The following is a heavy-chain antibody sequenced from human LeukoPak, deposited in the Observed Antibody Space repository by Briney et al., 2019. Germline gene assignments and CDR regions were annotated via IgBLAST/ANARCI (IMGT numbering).Heavy chain of an antibody. CDR1: GGSISSYY. Sequence: SETLSLTCTVSGGSISSYYWSWSRQPPGKGLEWIGYIYYSGNTNYNPSLKSRVTISVDTSKNQFSLKLSSVTAADTAVYFCARANPPIDYYGMDVWGQGTTVTVSS. CDR3: ARANPPIDYYGMDV. D-gene: IGHD1-14*01. V-gene: IGHV4-59*01. CDR2: IYYSGNT. J-gene: IGHJ6*02.